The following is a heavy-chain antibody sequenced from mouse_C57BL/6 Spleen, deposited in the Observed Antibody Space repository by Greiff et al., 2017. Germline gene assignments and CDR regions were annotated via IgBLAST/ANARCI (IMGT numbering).Heavy chain of an antibody. CDR2: IYPGGGYT. CDR1: GYTFTNYW. CDR3: ARNYGPYYFDY. J-gene: IGHJ2*01. V-gene: IGHV1-63*01. Sequence: VQLQQSGAELVRPGTSVKMSCKASGYTFTNYWIGWAKQRPGHGLEWIGAIYPGGGYTNYNEKFKGKATLTTDKSSSTAYMQFSSLTSEDSAIYYCARNYGPYYFDYWGQGTTLTVSS. D-gene: IGHD1-1*01.